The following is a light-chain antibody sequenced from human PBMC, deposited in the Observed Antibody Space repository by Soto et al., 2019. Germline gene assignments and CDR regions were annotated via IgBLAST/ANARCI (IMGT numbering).Light chain of an antibody. CDR1: SSDVGTYNL. J-gene: IGLJ1*01. CDR3: SSYTSSSTLDV. Sequence: QSALTQPASVSGSPGQSITISCTGSSSDVGTYNLVSWYQQHPGKAPKLMIYEGNKRPSGVSNRFSGSKSGNTASLTISGLQAEDEADYYCSSYTSSSTLDVFGTGTKLTVL. V-gene: IGLV2-14*02. CDR2: EGN.